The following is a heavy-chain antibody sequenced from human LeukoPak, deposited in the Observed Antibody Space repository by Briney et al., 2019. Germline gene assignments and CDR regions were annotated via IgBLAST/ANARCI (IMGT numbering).Heavy chain of an antibody. V-gene: IGHV4-34*01. J-gene: IGHJ4*02. CDR1: GGSFSGYY. CDR2: INHSGST. CDR3: ARGLPIDYYYESSGYADCFDY. D-gene: IGHD3-22*01. Sequence: PSETLSLTCAVYGGSFSGYYWSWIRQPPGKGLEWIGEINHSGSTNYNPSLKSRVTISVDTSKNPFSLKLSSVTAAHTAVYYCARGLPIDYYYESSGYADCFDYWGQGTLVTVSS.